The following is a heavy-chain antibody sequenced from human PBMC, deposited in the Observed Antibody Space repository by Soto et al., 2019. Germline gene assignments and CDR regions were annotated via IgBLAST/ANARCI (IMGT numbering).Heavy chain of an antibody. CDR2: INAGNGNT. Sequence: GASVKVSCKASGYTFTSYYMHWVRQAPGQRLEWMGWINAGNGNTKYSQKFQGRVTITRDTSASTAYMELSSLRSEDTAVYYCARVRRGYYYGSGSYAPFDPWGQGTLVTVSS. V-gene: IGHV1-3*01. J-gene: IGHJ5*02. CDR1: GYTFTSYY. CDR3: ARVRRGYYYGSGSYAPFDP. D-gene: IGHD3-10*01.